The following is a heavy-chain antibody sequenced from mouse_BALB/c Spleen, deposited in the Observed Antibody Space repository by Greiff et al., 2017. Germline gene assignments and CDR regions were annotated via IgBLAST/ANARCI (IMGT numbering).Heavy chain of an antibody. Sequence: EVQLQQSGPELMKPGASVKISCKASGYSFTSYYMHWVKQSHGKSLEWIGEINPSNGGTNFNEKFKSKATLTVDKSSSTAYMQLSSLTSEDSAVYYCTRFQLGYYAMDYWGQGTSVTVSS. CDR1: GYSFTSYY. D-gene: IGHD4-1*02. CDR3: TRFQLGYYAMDY. CDR2: INPSNGGT. V-gene: IGHV1-42*01. J-gene: IGHJ4*01.